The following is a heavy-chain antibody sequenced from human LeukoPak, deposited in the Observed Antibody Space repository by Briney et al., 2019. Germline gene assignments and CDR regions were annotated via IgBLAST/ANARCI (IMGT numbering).Heavy chain of an antibody. CDR2: ISSSSNTI. D-gene: IGHD6-13*01. CDR1: GLTFNYFS. J-gene: IGHJ4*02. V-gene: IGHV3-48*02. Sequence: TGGSLRLSCAASGLTFNYFSVNWVRQAPGKGLGWVSYISSSSNTIYYADSVKGRFTISRDNARNSLYLQMNSLRDEDTAVYYCARDRDHSNNWYIFLDYWGQGTLVTVSS. CDR3: ARDRDHSNNWYIFLDY.